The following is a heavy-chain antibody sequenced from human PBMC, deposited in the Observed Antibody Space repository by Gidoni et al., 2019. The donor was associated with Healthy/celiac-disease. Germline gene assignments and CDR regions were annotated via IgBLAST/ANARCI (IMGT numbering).Heavy chain of an antibody. CDR2: IYYSGST. D-gene: IGHD1-26*01. J-gene: IGHJ4*02. CDR3: ASMGELLFFDY. Sequence: QLQLQESGPGLVKPSETLSLTCTVSGGSISSSSYYWGWIRQPPGKGLEWIGSIYYSGSTYYNPSLKSRVIISVDTSKNQFSLKLSSVTAADTAVYYCASMGELLFFDYWGQGTLVTVSS. V-gene: IGHV4-39*01. CDR1: GGSISSSSYY.